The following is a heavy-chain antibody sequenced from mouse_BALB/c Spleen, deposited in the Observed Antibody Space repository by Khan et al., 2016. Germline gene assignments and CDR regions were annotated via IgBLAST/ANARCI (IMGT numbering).Heavy chain of an antibody. J-gene: IGHJ4*01. CDR3: ASDLRGYARDY. CDR2: IDPYNGST. Sequence: VQLQQSGPELVKPGASVKVSCKASGYTFTSYNMYWVKQSHGKNLEWIGYIDPYNGSTSYNQKFKGKATLTVDKSSSTAYMHLNSLTSEDSAVYYCASDLRGYARDYWGQGTSGTISS. V-gene: IGHV1S135*01. CDR1: GYTFTSYN. D-gene: IGHD1-1*01.